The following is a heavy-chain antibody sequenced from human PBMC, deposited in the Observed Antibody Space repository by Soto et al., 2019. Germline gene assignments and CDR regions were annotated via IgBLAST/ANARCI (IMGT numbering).Heavy chain of an antibody. V-gene: IGHV4-31*03. Sequence: QVQLQESGPGLVKPSQTLSLTATFSGGPISSGGYSWSWSRQHPGTGLEWIGYIYYSGSTYYNTSLKSRVTISVDTSKNQFSLKLSSVTAADTAVYYCARLMPAAGYYFDYWGQGTLVTVSS. CDR2: IYYSGST. J-gene: IGHJ4*02. CDR3: ARLMPAAGYYFDY. D-gene: IGHD6-13*01. CDR1: GGPISSGGYS.